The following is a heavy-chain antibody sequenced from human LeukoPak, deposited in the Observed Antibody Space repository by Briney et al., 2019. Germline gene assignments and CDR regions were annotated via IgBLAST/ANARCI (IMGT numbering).Heavy chain of an antibody. D-gene: IGHD2-21*02. J-gene: IGHJ4*02. CDR3: ARGRGAYCGGDCYSGDY. Sequence: ASVKVSCKASGYTLTSYDINWVRQATGQGLEWMGWMNPNSGNTGYAQKFQGRVTMTRNTSISTAYMELSSLRSEDTAVYYCARGRGAYCGGDCYSGDYWGQGTLVTVSS. V-gene: IGHV1-8*01. CDR2: MNPNSGNT. CDR1: GYTLTSYD.